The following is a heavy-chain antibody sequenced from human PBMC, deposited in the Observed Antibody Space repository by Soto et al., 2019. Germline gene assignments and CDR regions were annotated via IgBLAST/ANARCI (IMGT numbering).Heavy chain of an antibody. V-gene: IGHV1-69*13. Sequence: GXSVKVSVKAAGGTFSGYAVGWVRQAPGQGLEWMGGIIPIFGTANYAQKFQGRVTITADESTSTAYMELSSLRSEDTAVYYCARPLVTYYYDSSDLGAFDIWGQGTMVTVSS. J-gene: IGHJ3*02. CDR3: ARPLVTYYYDSSDLGAFDI. CDR1: GGTFSGYA. CDR2: IIPIFGTA. D-gene: IGHD3-22*01.